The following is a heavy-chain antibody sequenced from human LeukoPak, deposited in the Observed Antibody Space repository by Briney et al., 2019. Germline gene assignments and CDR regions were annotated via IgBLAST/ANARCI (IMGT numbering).Heavy chain of an antibody. D-gene: IGHD2-15*01. J-gene: IGHJ4*02. CDR1: GFTFDGYA. CDR3: AKSLSRYCSGGSCYLGFDY. CDR2: ISWNSGSI. Sequence: GRSLRLSCAASGFTFDGYAMHWVRQAPGKGLEWVSGISWNSGSIGYADSVKGRFTISRDNAKNSLYLQMNSLRAEDTALYYCAKSLSRYCSGGSCYLGFDYWGQGTLVTVSP. V-gene: IGHV3-9*01.